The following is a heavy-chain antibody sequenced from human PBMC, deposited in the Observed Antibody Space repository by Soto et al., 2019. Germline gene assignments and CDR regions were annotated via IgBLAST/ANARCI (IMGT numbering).Heavy chain of an antibody. D-gene: IGHD6-13*01. CDR3: ARGSSGYISSWYYFDY. CDR1: GFTFTDYA. CDR2: ISGIGGST. J-gene: IGHJ4*02. Sequence: GGSLRLSCAASGFTFTDYALRWVRQAPGKGLEWVATISGIGGSTYLADSVKGRLSISRDNSKTTVSLLMNSLRAEDTAVYFCARGSSGYISSWYYFDYWGRGTLVTVSS. V-gene: IGHV3-23*01.